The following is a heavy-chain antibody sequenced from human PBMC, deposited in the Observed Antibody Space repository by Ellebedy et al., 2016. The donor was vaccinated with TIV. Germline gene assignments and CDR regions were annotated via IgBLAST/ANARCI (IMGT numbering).Heavy chain of an antibody. V-gene: IGHV3-21*01. CDR3: TRATSGFDL. CDR1: GFTFSSYA. D-gene: IGHD3-10*01. J-gene: IGHJ2*01. Sequence: GESLKISCAASGFTFSSYAMSWVRQPPGKGLEWVSSIRSTSSDKYYAESVKGRFTISRDNAQNSLFLQMNSLRAGDTAVYYCTRATSGFDLWGRGTLVTVSS. CDR2: IRSTSSDK.